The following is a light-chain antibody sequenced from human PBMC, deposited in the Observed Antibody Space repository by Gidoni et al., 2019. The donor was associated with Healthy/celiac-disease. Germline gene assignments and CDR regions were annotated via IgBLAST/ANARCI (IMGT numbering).Light chain of an antibody. Sequence: QSALTQPASVSGSPGQSITISCTGTSSDVGGYNYVSWYHQHPGKAPKLMIYDVSNRPSGGSNRFSGSKSGNTASLTISGLQAEDEADYYCSSYTSSSTRVFGTGTKVTVL. CDR1: SSDVGGYNY. V-gene: IGLV2-14*01. J-gene: IGLJ1*01. CDR3: SSYTSSSTRV. CDR2: DVS.